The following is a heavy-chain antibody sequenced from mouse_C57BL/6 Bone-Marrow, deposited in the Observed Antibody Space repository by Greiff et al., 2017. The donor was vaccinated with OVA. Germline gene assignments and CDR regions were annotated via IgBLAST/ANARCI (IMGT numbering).Heavy chain of an antibody. Sequence: EVQLVESGAELVRPGASVKLSCTASGFNIKDYYMHWVKERPEQGLEWIGWIDPENGDTEYASKFQGKATITADTSSKTVYLHLSSLTSEDTAVYYCTTYRYWGQGTTLTVSS. CDR2: IDPENGDT. CDR1: GFNIKDYY. J-gene: IGHJ2*01. CDR3: TTYRY. V-gene: IGHV14-4*01.